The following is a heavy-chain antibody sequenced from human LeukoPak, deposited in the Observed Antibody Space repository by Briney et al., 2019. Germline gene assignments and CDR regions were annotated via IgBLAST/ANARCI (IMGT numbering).Heavy chain of an antibody. CDR1: GGTFSRYA. V-gene: IGHV1-69*05. CDR3: ARNRDGYKYYFDY. CDR2: IIPIFGTA. J-gene: IGHJ4*02. D-gene: IGHD5-24*01. Sequence: SVKVSCKASGGTFSRYAISWVRQAPGQGLEWMGGIIPIFGTANYAQKFQGRVTITTDESTSTAYMELSSLRSEDTAVYYCARNRDGYKYYFDYWGQGTLVTVSS.